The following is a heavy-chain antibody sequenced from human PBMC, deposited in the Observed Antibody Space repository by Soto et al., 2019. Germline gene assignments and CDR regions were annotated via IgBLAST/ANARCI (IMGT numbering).Heavy chain of an antibody. CDR1: GYTFTSYG. J-gene: IGHJ6*02. Sequence: ASVKVSCKASGYTFTSYGISWVRQAPGQGLEWMGWISAYNGNTNYAQKLQGRVTMTTDTSTSTAYMELRSLRSDDTAVYYCARDILTGYYYYGMDVWGQGTTVTVSS. CDR2: ISAYNGNT. CDR3: ARDILTGYYYYGMDV. V-gene: IGHV1-18*01. D-gene: IGHD3-9*01.